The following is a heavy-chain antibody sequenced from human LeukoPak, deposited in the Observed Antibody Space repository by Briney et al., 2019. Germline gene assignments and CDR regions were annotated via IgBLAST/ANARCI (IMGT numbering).Heavy chain of an antibody. Sequence: PGGALRLSCAASGVTFSGSAMHWVREASGKGLEWVGRIRSKANSYATAYAASVKGRFTISRDNGKNSLYLQLNSLRAEDTAVYYCATDRGFASFDNWGQGTLVTVSS. CDR2: IRSKANSYAT. J-gene: IGHJ4*02. CDR3: ATDRGFASFDN. V-gene: IGHV3-73*01. CDR1: GVTFSGSA. D-gene: IGHD3-3*01.